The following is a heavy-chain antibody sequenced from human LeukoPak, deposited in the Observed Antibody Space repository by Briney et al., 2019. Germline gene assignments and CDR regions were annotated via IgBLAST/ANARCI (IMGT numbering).Heavy chain of an antibody. J-gene: IGHJ4*02. Sequence: GGSLRLSCAASGFTLSNYDMHWVRQPLGKGLEWVSLIGIVGDTDYSGSVKGRFTTSREDAKNSFFLQMNNLRVGDTAVYYRARGLYGTFDYWGQGTLVTVSS. CDR3: ARGLYGTFDY. CDR1: GFTLSNYD. V-gene: IGHV3-13*01. CDR2: IGIVGDT. D-gene: IGHD2-8*01.